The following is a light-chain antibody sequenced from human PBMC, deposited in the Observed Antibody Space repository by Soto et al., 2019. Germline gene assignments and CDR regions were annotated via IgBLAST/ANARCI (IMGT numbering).Light chain of an antibody. V-gene: IGLV6-57*03. CDR2: EDN. CDR3: QSYDSSNQGPWV. J-gene: IGLJ3*02. CDR1: SGSIASNY. Sequence: NFMLTQPHSVSESPGKTVTISCTRSSGSIASNYVQWYQQRPGSAPTTVIYEDNQRPSGVPDRFSGSIDSSSNSASLTISGLKTEDEADYSCQSYDSSNQGPWVFGGGIQLTVL.